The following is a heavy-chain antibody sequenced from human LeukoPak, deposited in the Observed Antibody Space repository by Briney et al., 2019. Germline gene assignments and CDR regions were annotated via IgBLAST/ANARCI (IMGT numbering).Heavy chain of an antibody. V-gene: IGHV4-39*01. CDR2: IYYSGTT. CDR1: GGSISSSSYY. D-gene: IGHD6-19*01. Sequence: SETLSLTCTVSGGSISSSSYYWGWSRQPPGKGLEWIGSIYYSGTTYYSPSLKSRVTISVDTSKNQFSLKLTSVTAADTAVYYCAGAASGWSYFDSWGQGTLVTVSS. CDR3: AGAASGWSYFDS. J-gene: IGHJ4*02.